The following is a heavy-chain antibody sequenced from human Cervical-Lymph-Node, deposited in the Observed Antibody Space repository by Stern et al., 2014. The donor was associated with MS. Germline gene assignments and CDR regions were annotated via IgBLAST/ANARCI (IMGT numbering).Heavy chain of an antibody. Sequence: QVQLGQSGSELKKPGASVTVSCKASGYTFTKYLIHWVRQAPGQGLEWMGWINSNTGAPMYARDFAGRFVFSLDTSVNTAYLQIRRLKTEDTAVYYCARDMSDFWSDYGHNWFDPWGQGTLVTVSS. V-gene: IGHV7-4-1*01. CDR1: GYTFTKYL. D-gene: IGHD3-3*01. CDR3: ARDMSDFWSDYGHNWFDP. J-gene: IGHJ5*02. CDR2: INSNTGAP.